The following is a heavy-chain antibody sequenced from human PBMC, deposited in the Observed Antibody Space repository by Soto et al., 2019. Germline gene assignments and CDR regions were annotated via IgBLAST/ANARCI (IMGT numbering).Heavy chain of an antibody. CDR3: ARSFHLFWSGSGIRYYYGMDA. CDR1: GYTFTGYY. D-gene: IGHD3-3*01. Sequence: ASVKVSCKAPGYTFTGYYMHWVRQAPGQGLEWMGWINPNSGGTNYAQKFQGRVTMTRDTSISTAYMELSRLRSDDTAVYYCARSFHLFWSGSGIRYYYGMDAWGQGTTATVSS. V-gene: IGHV1-2*02. CDR2: INPNSGGT. J-gene: IGHJ6*02.